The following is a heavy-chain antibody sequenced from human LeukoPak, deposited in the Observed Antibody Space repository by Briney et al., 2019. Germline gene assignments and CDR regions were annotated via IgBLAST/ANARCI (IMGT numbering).Heavy chain of an antibody. CDR1: GFTVSSNS. V-gene: IGHV3-53*01. D-gene: IGHD4/OR15-4a*01. Sequence: GGSLRLSCTVSGFTVSSNSMSWVRQAPGKGLEWVSFIYSDNTHYSDSVKGRFTISRDNSKNNLYLQMNSLRAEDTAVYYCARRAGAYSHPYDYWGQGTLVTVSS. CDR2: IYSDNT. CDR3: ARRAGAYSHPYDY. J-gene: IGHJ4*02.